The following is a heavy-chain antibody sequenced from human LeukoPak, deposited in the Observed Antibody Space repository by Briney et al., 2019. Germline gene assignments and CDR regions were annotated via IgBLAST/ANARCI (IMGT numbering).Heavy chain of an antibody. V-gene: IGHV4-61*08. J-gene: IGHJ4*02. D-gene: IGHD1-26*01. CDR1: GGSISSGGYS. CDR2: IYYSGST. CDR3: ARESSGSYAQSDY. Sequence: PSETLSLTCAVSGGSISSGGYSWSWIRQPPGKGLEWIGYIYYSGSTNYNPSLKSRVTISVDTFKSQFSLKLNSVTAADTAVYYCARESSGSYAQSDYWGQGTLVTVSS.